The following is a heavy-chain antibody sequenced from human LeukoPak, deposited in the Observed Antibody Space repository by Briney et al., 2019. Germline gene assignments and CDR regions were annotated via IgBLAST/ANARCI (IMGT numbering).Heavy chain of an antibody. J-gene: IGHJ5*02. Sequence: ASVKVSCKASGYTFTSYYMHWVRQAPGQGLEWMGVVNPSGGSASYLQKFQGRVTMTRDTSTSTVYMELNNLRSEDAAVYYCARSYYGSGYTWFDPWGQGTLVSVSS. V-gene: IGHV1-46*01. CDR1: GYTFTSYY. D-gene: IGHD3-10*01. CDR2: VNPSGGSA. CDR3: ARSYYGSGYTWFDP.